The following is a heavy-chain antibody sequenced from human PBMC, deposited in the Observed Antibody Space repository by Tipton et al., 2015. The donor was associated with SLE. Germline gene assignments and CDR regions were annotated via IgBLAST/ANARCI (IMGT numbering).Heavy chain of an antibody. CDR3: AKDSRSFDY. CDR2: ISYDGSKT. V-gene: IGHV3-30*04. J-gene: IGHJ4*02. D-gene: IGHD2-2*01. CDR1: GFNFGSYA. Sequence: SLRLSCASSGFNFGSYALDWVRQAPGKGLEWVAFISYDGSKTYYADSVKGRFNISRDNSKNTLYLQMNSLRAEDTAVYYCAKDSRSFDYWGQGTLVTVSS.